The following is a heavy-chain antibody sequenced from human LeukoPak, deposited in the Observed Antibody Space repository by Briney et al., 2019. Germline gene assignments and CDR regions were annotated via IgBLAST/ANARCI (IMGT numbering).Heavy chain of an antibody. CDR3: ARTRSSGYFTFDY. CDR1: EFTYSVDS. CDR2: ITNSGNYK. D-gene: IGHD3-22*01. J-gene: IGHJ4*02. Sequence: GGSLRLSSAASEFTYSVDSMNWVRHAPGQGREWGSYITNSGNYKSYADSVKGRFTISRDSTKNSLYLQMNGQRAEDTAVYYCARTRSSGYFTFDYWRQGILVTVSS. V-gene: IGHV3-21*05.